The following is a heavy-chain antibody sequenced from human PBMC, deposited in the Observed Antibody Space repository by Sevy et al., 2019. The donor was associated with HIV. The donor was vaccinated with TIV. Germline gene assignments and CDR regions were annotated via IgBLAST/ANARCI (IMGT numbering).Heavy chain of an antibody. V-gene: IGHV1-18*01. J-gene: IGHJ6*02. CDR1: GYTFTSYG. D-gene: IGHD3-3*01. CDR3: ARDTYDFWSGYYREGYYYYYYGMDV. CDR2: ISAYNGNT. Sequence: ASVKVSCKASGYTFTSYGISWVRQAPGQGLEWMGWISAYNGNTNYAQTFQGRVTMTTDTSTSTAYMELRSLRSDDTAVYYCARDTYDFWSGYYREGYYYYYYGMDVWGQGTTVTVSS.